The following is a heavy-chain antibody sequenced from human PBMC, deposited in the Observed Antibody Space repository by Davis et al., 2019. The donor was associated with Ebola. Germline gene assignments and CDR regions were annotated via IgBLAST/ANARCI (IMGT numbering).Heavy chain of an antibody. V-gene: IGHV3-30-3*01. D-gene: IGHD5-18*01. CDR1: VITFSSYA. J-gene: IGHJ4*02. CDR2: ISYDGSNK. CDR3: ARINSYGDFDY. Sequence: PGGSLRLSCTDSVITFSSYAMTWVRQAPGKGLEWVAVISYDGSNKYYADSVKGRFTISRDNSKNTLYLQMNSLRAEDTAVYYCARINSYGDFDYWGQGTLVTVSS.